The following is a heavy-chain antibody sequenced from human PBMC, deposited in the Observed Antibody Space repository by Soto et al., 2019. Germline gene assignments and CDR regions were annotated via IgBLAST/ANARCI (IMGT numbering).Heavy chain of an antibody. CDR2: IYYSGST. Sequence: SETLSLTCTVSGGSISSSSYYWGWIRQPPGKGLEWIGSIYYSGSTYYNPSLKSRVTISVDTSKNQFSLKLSSVTAADTAVYYCARRFWSGYYRSFDYYYGMDVWGQGTTVTVSS. V-gene: IGHV4-39*01. CDR3: ARRFWSGYYRSFDYYYGMDV. CDR1: GGSISSSSYY. J-gene: IGHJ6*02. D-gene: IGHD3-3*01.